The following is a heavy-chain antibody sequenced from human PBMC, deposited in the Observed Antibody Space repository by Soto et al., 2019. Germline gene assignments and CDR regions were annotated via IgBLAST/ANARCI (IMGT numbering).Heavy chain of an antibody. J-gene: IGHJ4*02. CDR2: ISYDGTTK. Sequence: GGSLRLSCAASGFTFSTYAMHWFRQAPGKGLEWVAVISYDGTTKYYADSIEGRFTVSRDTSTNTSYLQMNSLRVEDTAVYYCARELVVAAIPFDYWGQGTRVTVSS. CDR1: GFTFSTYA. V-gene: IGHV3-30*01. D-gene: IGHD2-21*02. CDR3: ARELVVAAIPFDY.